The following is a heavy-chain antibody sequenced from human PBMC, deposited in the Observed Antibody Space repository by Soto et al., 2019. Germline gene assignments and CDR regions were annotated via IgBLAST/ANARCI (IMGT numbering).Heavy chain of an antibody. CDR3: AHRRGGYNWDDAPFDY. CDR1: GFSLSTTGVG. CDR2: AYWDDDN. J-gene: IGHJ4*02. Sequence: QITLKESGPTLVKPTQTLTLTCSFSGFSLSTTGVGVGWIRQPPGKALEWLGFAYWDDDNRYSPSLKSRLTSTKDTSGNQVVLTMTNMEPVDTATYFCAHRRGGYNWDDAPFDYWGQGTLVTVSS. V-gene: IGHV2-5*02. D-gene: IGHD1-20*01.